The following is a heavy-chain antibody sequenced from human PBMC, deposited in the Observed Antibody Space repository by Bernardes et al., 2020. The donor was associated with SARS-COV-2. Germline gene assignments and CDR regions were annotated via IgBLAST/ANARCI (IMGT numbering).Heavy chain of an antibody. J-gene: IGHJ4*02. CDR3: ARDLAAATYYFDY. D-gene: IGHD6-25*01. CDR2: VNSDGSST. Sequence: GGSLRVCCAASGFTFSNYWMHWVRQAPGKGLVWVSRVNSDGSSTTYADSVKGRFTISRDNAKNTLYLQMNSLRAEDTAVYYCARDLAAATYYFDYWGQGTLVTVSS. CDR1: GFTFSNYW. V-gene: IGHV3-74*01.